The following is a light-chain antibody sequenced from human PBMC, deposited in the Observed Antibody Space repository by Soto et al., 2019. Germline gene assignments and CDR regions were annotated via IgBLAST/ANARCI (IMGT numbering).Light chain of an antibody. V-gene: IGKV3-20*01. CDR2: GAS. J-gene: IGKJ5*01. Sequence: EILLTQSPGSLSVFPGERASLSCRASQNVNNRLAWYQQKAGQAPRLLISGASSRATGIPDRFSGSGSGTDFTLTISRLEPGDFAVYYCQHFGGTTFTRGQWTRTEI. CDR1: QNVNNR. CDR3: QHFGGTTFT.